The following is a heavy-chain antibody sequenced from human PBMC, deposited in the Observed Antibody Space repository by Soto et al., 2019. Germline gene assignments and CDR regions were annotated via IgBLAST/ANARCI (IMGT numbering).Heavy chain of an antibody. Sequence: QVQLQQWGAGLLKPSETLSLTCAVYGGSFSGYYWSWIRQPPGKGLEWIGEINHSGSTNYNPSLKSRVTISVDTSKNQFSLKLSSVTAADTAVYYCARGSGSYCGSGNNYWGQGTLVTVSS. J-gene: IGHJ4*02. V-gene: IGHV4-34*01. D-gene: IGHD3-10*01. CDR3: ARGSGSYCGSGNNY. CDR1: GGSFSGYY. CDR2: INHSGST.